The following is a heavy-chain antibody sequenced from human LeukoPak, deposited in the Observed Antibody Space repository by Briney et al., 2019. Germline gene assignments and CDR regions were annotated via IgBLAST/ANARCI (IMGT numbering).Heavy chain of an antibody. CDR3: ARGRPSVY. CDR2: INHSGST. Sequence: PSETLSLTCAVYGGSFSGYYWSWIRQPPGKGLEWIGEINHSGSTNYNPSLKSRVTISVDTSKNQFSLKLSSVTAADTAVYYCARGRPSVYWGQGTLVTVSS. CDR1: GGSFSGYY. J-gene: IGHJ4*02. V-gene: IGHV4-34*01.